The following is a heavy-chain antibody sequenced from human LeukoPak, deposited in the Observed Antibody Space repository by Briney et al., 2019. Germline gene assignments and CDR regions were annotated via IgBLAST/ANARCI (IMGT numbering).Heavy chain of an antibody. Sequence: GGSLRLSCAASGFTFSSYGMHWVRQAPGKGLEWVAVIWYDGSNKYYADSVKGRFTISRDNSKNTLYLQMNSLRAEDTVVYYCARDHPSAVRGVIGYWGQGTLVTVSS. V-gene: IGHV3-33*01. CDR3: ARDHPSAVRGVIGY. J-gene: IGHJ4*02. CDR1: GFTFSSYG. CDR2: IWYDGSNK. D-gene: IGHD3-10*01.